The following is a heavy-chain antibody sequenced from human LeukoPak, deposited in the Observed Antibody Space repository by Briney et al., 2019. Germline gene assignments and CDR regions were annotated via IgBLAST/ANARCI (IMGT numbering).Heavy chain of an antibody. Sequence: SETLSLTCTVSGGSISSSSYYWGWIRQPPGKGLEWIGSTYYSGSTYYNPSLKSRVTISVDTSKNQFSLKLSSVTAADTAVYYCARHGSNWDPFDYWGQGTLVAVSS. CDR2: TYYSGST. CDR1: GGSISSSSYY. D-gene: IGHD1-1*01. V-gene: IGHV4-39*01. CDR3: ARHGSNWDPFDY. J-gene: IGHJ4*02.